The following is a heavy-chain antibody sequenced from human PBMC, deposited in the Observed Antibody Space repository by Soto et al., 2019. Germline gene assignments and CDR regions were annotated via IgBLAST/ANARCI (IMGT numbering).Heavy chain of an antibody. D-gene: IGHD2-8*01. J-gene: IGHJ4*02. Sequence: EVQLVESGGGLVQPGKALRLSCAASGFTFSKYWMHWVRQAPGKGPVWVSYISSDGTTTDYADSVKGRFTISRDNAKNTLYLQMDSLRVDDTAVYYCAIQDCTNDVCLEAAVTVGGALEYWGQGAQVTVSS. CDR3: AIQDCTNDVCLEAAVTVGGALEY. CDR2: ISSDGTTT. V-gene: IGHV3-74*01. CDR1: GFTFSKYW.